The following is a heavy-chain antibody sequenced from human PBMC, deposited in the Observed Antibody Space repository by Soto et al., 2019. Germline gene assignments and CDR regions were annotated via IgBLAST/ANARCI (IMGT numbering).Heavy chain of an antibody. CDR2: IHISGNT. J-gene: IGHJ4*02. Sequence: QLQLQESGPGLVKPSDTMSLTCTVSGGSIVGLHWSWLRQPVGKGLELIGRIHISGNTDNSPSLKSRVTMSVATSKYQFSLSLSSVTAAETSVYYCARGTWSGWKGNPFDFWGPGILVTVSS. CDR1: GGSIVGLH. V-gene: IGHV4-4*07. CDR3: ARGTWSGWKGNPFDF. D-gene: IGHD6-19*01.